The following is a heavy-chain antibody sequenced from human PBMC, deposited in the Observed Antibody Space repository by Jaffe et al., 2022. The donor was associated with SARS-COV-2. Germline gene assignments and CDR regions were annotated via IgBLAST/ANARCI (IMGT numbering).Heavy chain of an antibody. CDR1: GFTFSSYW. V-gene: IGHV3-7*01. CDR2: IKQDGSEK. D-gene: IGHD6-13*01. J-gene: IGHJ4*02. Sequence: EVQLVESGGGLVQPGGSLRLSCAASGFTFSSYWMSWVRQAPGKGLEWVANIKQDGSEKYYVDSVKGRFTISRDNAKNSLYLQMNSLRAEDTAVYYCARDRKVHSSSWYWVYWGQGTLVTVSS. CDR3: ARDRKVHSSSWYWVY.